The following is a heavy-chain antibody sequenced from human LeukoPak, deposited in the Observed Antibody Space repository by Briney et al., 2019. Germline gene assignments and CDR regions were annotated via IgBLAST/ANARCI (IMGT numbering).Heavy chain of an antibody. CDR2: INPNSGGT. V-gene: IGHV1-2*02. J-gene: IGHJ5*02. D-gene: IGHD3-16*01. CDR3: ARGNGSGGGGNWFDP. CDR1: GYTFTGYY. Sequence: ASVKVSCKASGYTFTGYYMHWVRQAPGQGLEWMGWINPNSGGTNYAQKLQGRVTMTRDTSISTAYMELTTLRTDDAAVYYCARGNGSGGGGNWFDPWGQGTLVTVSS.